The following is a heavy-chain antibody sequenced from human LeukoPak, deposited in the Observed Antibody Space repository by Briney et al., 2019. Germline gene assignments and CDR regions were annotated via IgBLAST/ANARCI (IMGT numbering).Heavy chain of an antibody. J-gene: IGHJ3*02. CDR1: GFTFSSYA. CDR3: AKGLDTTISNEAVDI. D-gene: IGHD5-18*01. CDR2: ISGSGGST. V-gene: IGHV3-23*01. Sequence: GGSLRLSCAASGFTFSSYAMSWVRQAPGKGLEWVSAISGSGGSTYSADSVKGRFTISRDNSKNTLYLQMNSPRVEDTAVYYCAKGLDTTISNEAVDIWGQGTMVTVSS.